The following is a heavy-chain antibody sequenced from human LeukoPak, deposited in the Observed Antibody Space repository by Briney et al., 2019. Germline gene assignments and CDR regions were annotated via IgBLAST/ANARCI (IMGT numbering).Heavy chain of an antibody. Sequence: PGGSLRLSCAASGFTFNSYSMSWVRQAPGKGLAWVSYISSSSSTIYYADSVKGRFTISRDNAKNSLYLQMNSLRDEDTAVYYCARDQEGQIGTWAEMDRFDYWGQGTLVTVSS. V-gene: IGHV3-48*02. CDR2: ISSSSSTI. D-gene: IGHD1-26*01. CDR1: GFTFNSYS. J-gene: IGHJ4*02. CDR3: ARDQEGQIGTWAEMDRFDY.